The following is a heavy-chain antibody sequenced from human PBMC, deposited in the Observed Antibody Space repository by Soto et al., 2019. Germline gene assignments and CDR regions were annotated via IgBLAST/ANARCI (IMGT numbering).Heavy chain of an antibody. J-gene: IGHJ3*02. Sequence: GSLRLSCVASGFTFHSQTMHWVRQAPGKGLEWMALISYDGSNPYYAASVKGRFTISRDNSKNTLYLETRSLRVEDTALYYCAAASGTYFSDAFDIWGQGTVVTVSS. D-gene: IGHD1-26*01. CDR3: AAASGTYFSDAFDI. CDR2: ISYDGSNP. V-gene: IGHV3-30*15. CDR1: GFTFHSQT.